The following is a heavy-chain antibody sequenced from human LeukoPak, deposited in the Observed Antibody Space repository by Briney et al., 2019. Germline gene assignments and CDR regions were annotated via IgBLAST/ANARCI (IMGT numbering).Heavy chain of an antibody. CDR3: ARDRTSSSWRPDSFDI. CDR2: ISGGGTTI. CDR1: GFTFSDYY. Sequence: GGSLRLSCAASGFTFSDYYMSWIRQAPGKGLGWVSYISGGGTTIYYADSAKGRFTISRDNAKNSLYLQMNSLRAEDTAVYYCARDRTSSSWRPDSFDIWGQGTMVTVSP. J-gene: IGHJ3*02. V-gene: IGHV3-11*01. D-gene: IGHD6-13*01.